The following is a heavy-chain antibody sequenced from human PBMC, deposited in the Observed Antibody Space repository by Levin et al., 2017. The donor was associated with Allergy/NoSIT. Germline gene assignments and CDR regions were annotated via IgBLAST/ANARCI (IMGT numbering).Heavy chain of an antibody. V-gene: IGHV2-70*11. D-gene: IGHD6-19*01. CDR1: GFSLSTSGMC. CDR2: IDWDDDK. J-gene: IGHJ4*02. Sequence: SGPTLVKPTQTLTLTCTFSGFSLSTSGMCVSWIRQPPGKALEWLARIDWDDDKYYSTSLKTRLTISKDTSKNQVVLTMTNMDPVDTATYYCARILAVAGDYYFDYWGQGTLVTVSS. CDR3: ARILAVAGDYYFDY.